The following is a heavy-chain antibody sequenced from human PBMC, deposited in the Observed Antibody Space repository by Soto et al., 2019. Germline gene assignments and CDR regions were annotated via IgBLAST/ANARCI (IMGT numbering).Heavy chain of an antibody. D-gene: IGHD4-17*01. V-gene: IGHV4-59*01. CDR3: ARMGFTVTTKIDY. J-gene: IGHJ4*02. CDR2: IFDSGST. Sequence: SETLSLTCTVSGGSITSYYWSWIRQPPGKGLEWIGYIFDSGSTNYNPSLKSRVTISADTSKNQFSLILSSVTAADTAVYYCARMGFTVTTKIDYWGQGILVTVSS. CDR1: GGSITSYY.